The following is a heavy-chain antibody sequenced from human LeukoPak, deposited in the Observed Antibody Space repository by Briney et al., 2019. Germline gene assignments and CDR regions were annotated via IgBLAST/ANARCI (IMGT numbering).Heavy chain of an antibody. CDR2: IKEDGSEE. V-gene: IGHV3-7*01. CDR1: GFTFSIYW. Sequence: PGGSLRLSCTASGFTFSIYWMSWVRQAPGKGLEWVASIKEDGSEEHHVDSVKGRFTISRDNARNSVHVQMNSLRAEDTAVYFCARIRPGNYFDYWGQGALVTVSS. CDR3: ARIRPGNYFDY. J-gene: IGHJ4*02. D-gene: IGHD6-6*01.